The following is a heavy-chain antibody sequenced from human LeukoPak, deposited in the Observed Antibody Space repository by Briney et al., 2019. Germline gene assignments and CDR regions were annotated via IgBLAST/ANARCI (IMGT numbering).Heavy chain of an antibody. CDR2: ISYDGSNK. CDR1: GFTFSSYA. J-gene: IGHJ4*02. CDR3: ARDGGGNSEYYFDY. V-gene: IGHV3-30-3*01. Sequence: GGSLRLSCAASGFTFSSYAMHWVRQAPGKGLEWVAVISYDGSNKYYADSVKGRFTISRDNAKNSLYLQVNSLRAEDTAVYYCARDGGGNSEYYFDYWGQGTLVTVSS. D-gene: IGHD4-23*01.